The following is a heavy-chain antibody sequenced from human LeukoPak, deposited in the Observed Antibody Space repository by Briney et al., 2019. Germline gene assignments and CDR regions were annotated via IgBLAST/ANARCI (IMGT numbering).Heavy chain of an antibody. D-gene: IGHD3-10*02. CDR2: INHSGST. CDR3: ARTRMFYADAFDI. J-gene: IGHJ3*02. CDR1: GGSFSGYY. V-gene: IGHV4-34*01. Sequence: SETLSLNCAVYGGSFSGYYWSWIRQPPGKGLEWIGEINHSGSTNYNPSLKSRVTISVDTSKNQFSLKLSSVTAADTAVYYCARTRMFYADAFDIWGQGTMVTVSS.